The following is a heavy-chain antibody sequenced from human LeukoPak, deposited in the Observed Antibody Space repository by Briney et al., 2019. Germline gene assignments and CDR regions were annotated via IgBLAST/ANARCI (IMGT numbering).Heavy chain of an antibody. CDR2: IRYDGSNK. CDR1: GFTFSSYG. J-gene: IGHJ5*02. CDR3: AKDLGVWFGVREPNWFDP. Sequence: GGPLRLSCAASGFTFSSYGMHWVRQAPGKGLEWVAFIRYDGSNKYYADSVKGRFTISRDNSKNTLYLQMNSLRAEDTAVYYCAKDLGVWFGVREPNWFDPWGQGTLVTVSS. D-gene: IGHD3-10*01. V-gene: IGHV3-30*02.